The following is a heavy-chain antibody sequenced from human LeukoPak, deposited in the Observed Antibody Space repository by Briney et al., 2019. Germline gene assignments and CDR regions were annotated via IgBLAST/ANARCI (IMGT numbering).Heavy chain of an antibody. CDR3: ARDSELSSGYYLDAFDI. Sequence: PGGSLRLSCAASGFTFSSYWMSWVRQAPGKGLEWVSYISSSGSTIYYADSVKGRFTISRDNAKNSLYLQMNSLRAEDTAVYYCARDSELSSGYYLDAFDIWGQGTMVTVSS. CDR1: GFTFSSYW. D-gene: IGHD3-22*01. V-gene: IGHV3-48*04. CDR2: ISSSGSTI. J-gene: IGHJ3*02.